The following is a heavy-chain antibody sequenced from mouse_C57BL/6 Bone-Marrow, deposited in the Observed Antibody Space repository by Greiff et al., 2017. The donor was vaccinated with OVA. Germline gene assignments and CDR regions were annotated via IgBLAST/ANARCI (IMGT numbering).Heavy chain of an antibody. CDR2: IDPSDSYT. CDR3: ASRKRYAMDY. CDR1: GYTFTSYW. J-gene: IGHJ4*01. Sequence: VQLQQPGAELVEPGASVKLSCKASGYTFTSYWMQWVKQRPGQGLEWIGEIDPSDSYTNYNQKFKGKATLTVDTSSSTAYMQLSSLTSEDSAVYYCASRKRYAMDYWGQGTSVTVSS. V-gene: IGHV1-50*01.